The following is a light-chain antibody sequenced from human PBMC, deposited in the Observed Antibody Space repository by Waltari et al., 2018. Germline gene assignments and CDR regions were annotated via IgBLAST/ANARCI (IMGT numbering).Light chain of an antibody. CDR1: QSISNY. Sequence: DIQMTQSPSSLSASVGDRVTITCRASQSISNYLNWYQQKPGQAPNLLIYATSSLQSGVPSRFTGSGSGTDFTLTISSLQPEDVATYYCQQSYGTLWTFGQGTKVEI. J-gene: IGKJ1*01. CDR3: QQSYGTLWT. V-gene: IGKV1-39*01. CDR2: ATS.